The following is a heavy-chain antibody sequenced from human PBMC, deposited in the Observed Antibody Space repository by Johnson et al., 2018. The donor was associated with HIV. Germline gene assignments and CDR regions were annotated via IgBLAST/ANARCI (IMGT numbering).Heavy chain of an antibody. CDR3: ARVSPGVSRRGAFDI. CDR2: ISYDGSNK. J-gene: IGHJ3*02. V-gene: IGHV3-30*04. Sequence: QVKLVESGGGVVQPGRSLRLSCAASGFTFSSYAMHWVRQAPGKGLEWVAVISYDGSNKYYADSVKGRFTISRDNSKNTLYLQMNSRRAEDTAVYYCARVSPGVSRRGAFDIWGQGTMVTVSS. CDR1: GFTFSSYA. D-gene: IGHD3-10*01.